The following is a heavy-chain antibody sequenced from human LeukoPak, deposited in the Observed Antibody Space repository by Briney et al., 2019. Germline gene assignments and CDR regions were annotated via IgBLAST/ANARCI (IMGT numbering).Heavy chain of an antibody. V-gene: IGHV3-7*01. CDR2: IKQDGSEK. CDR1: GFTFSSYW. Sequence: GGSLRLSCAASGFTFSSYWMSWVRQAPGKGLEWVANIKQDGSEKYYVDSVKGRFTISRDNAKNSLYLQINSLRAEDTAVYSCARDKTRGLGYSYSKSGNYFDYWGQGTLVTVSS. D-gene: IGHD5-18*01. J-gene: IGHJ4*02. CDR3: ARDKTRGLGYSYSKSGNYFDY.